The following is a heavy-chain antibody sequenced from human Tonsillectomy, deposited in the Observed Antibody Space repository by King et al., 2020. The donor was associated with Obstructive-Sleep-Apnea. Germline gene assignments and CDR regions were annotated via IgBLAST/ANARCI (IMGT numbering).Heavy chain of an antibody. V-gene: IGHV3-30*02. CDR1: GFTFSTYA. D-gene: IGHD2/OR15-2a*01. CDR2: VRYDGSDN. CDR3: AKDKIGVIRPHKNYFDY. Sequence: VQSGGSLRLSCAASGFTFSTYANHWVRQAPGKVLEWVAFVRYDGSDNSYRDSVKGRFTISRDNSKKTMYLEMNSLRAEDTAVYYCAKDKIGVIRPHKNYFDYWGQGTLVTVSS. J-gene: IGHJ4*02.